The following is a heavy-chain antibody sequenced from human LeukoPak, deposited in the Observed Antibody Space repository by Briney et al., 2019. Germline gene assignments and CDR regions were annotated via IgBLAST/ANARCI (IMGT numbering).Heavy chain of an antibody. Sequence: PSETLSLTCAVYGGSFSGYYWSWIRQPPGKGLEWIGEINHSGSTNYNPSLKSRVTISVDTSKNQFSLKLSSVTAADTAVYYCARLTSFGGAFFYWGQGTLVTVSS. CDR3: ARLTSFGGAFFY. CDR2: INHSGST. D-gene: IGHD3-16*01. V-gene: IGHV4-34*01. CDR1: GGSFSGYY. J-gene: IGHJ4*02.